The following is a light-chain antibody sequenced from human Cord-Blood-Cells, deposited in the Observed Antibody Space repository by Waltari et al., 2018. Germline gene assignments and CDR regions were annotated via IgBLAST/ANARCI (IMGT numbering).Light chain of an antibody. Sequence: QSALTQPAPVSGSPGQSITISCTGTSSDAGSYNLVSWYQQHPGKAPKLMIYEGSKRPSGVSNRFSGSKSGNTASLTISGLQAEDEADYYCCSYAGSSTYVVFGGGTKLTVL. CDR1: SSDAGSYNL. J-gene: IGLJ2*01. V-gene: IGLV2-23*01. CDR2: EGS. CDR3: CSYAGSSTYVV.